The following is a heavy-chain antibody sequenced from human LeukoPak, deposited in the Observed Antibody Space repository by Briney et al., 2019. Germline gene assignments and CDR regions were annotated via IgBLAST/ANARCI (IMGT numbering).Heavy chain of an antibody. Sequence: ASVKVSCKASGYTFTGYYMHWVRQAPGQGLEWMGWINPNSGGTNYAQKFQGRVTMTRDTSISTAYMELSRLRSDDTAVYYCASTGGLPSRYNWFDPWGQGTLVTVSS. D-gene: IGHD3-16*01. CDR1: GYTFTGYY. V-gene: IGHV1-2*02. CDR3: ASTGGLPSRYNWFDP. J-gene: IGHJ5*02. CDR2: INPNSGGT.